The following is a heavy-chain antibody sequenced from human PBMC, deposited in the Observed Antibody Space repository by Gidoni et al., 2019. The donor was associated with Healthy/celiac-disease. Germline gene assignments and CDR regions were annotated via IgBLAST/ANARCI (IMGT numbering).Heavy chain of an antibody. J-gene: IGHJ4*02. V-gene: IGHV3-7*04. CDR3: ARDNPGDYDY. CDR1: GFTFSSYW. Sequence: EVQLVESGGGLVQPGGSLRLSCEASGFTFSSYWMSWVRQAPGKGLEWVANIKQDGSEKYYVDSVKGRFTISRDNAKNSLYLQMNSLRAEDTAVYYCARDNPGDYDYWGQGTLVTVSS. CDR2: IKQDGSEK. D-gene: IGHD4-17*01.